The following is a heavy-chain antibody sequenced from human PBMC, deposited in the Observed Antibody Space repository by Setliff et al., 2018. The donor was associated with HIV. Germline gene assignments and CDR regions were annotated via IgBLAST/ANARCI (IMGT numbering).Heavy chain of an antibody. D-gene: IGHD3-10*01. J-gene: IGHJ4*02. CDR3: ARVPLVRGAVDY. Sequence: PSETLSLTCTVSGGSISSGDYYWSWIRQPPGKGLEWIGYIYYSGSTYYNPSLKSRVTISVDTSKNQFSLKLSSVTAADTAVHYCARVPLVRGAVDYWGQGTLVTVSS. V-gene: IGHV4-30-4*08. CDR2: IYYSGST. CDR1: GGSISSGDYY.